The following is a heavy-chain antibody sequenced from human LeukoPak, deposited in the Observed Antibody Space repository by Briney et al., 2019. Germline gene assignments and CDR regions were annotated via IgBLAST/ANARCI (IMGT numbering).Heavy chain of an antibody. V-gene: IGHV3-9*03. CDR1: GFTFDDYD. D-gene: IGHD2-2*01. Sequence: GRSLRLSCAASGFTFDDYDMHWVRQAPGKGLEWVSGISWNSGSIGYADSVKGRFTISRDNAKNSLYLQMNSLRAEDMALYYCAKGYCSSTSCYGDYWGQGTLVTVSS. J-gene: IGHJ4*02. CDR3: AKGYCSSTSCYGDY. CDR2: ISWNSGSI.